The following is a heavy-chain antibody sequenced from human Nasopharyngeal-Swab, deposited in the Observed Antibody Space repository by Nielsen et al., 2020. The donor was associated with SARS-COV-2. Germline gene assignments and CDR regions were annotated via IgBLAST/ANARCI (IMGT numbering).Heavy chain of an antibody. Sequence: ASVKVSCKASGYTFTSYVINWVRQATGQGLEWMGWMNPNSGNTGYAQKFQGRVTMTRNTSISTAYMELSSLRSEDTAVYYCARGSRITMIVVVITTNQGYYFDYWGQGTLVTVSS. V-gene: IGHV1-8*01. D-gene: IGHD3-22*01. CDR2: MNPNSGNT. CDR1: GYTFTSYV. J-gene: IGHJ4*02. CDR3: ARGSRITMIVVVITTNQGYYFDY.